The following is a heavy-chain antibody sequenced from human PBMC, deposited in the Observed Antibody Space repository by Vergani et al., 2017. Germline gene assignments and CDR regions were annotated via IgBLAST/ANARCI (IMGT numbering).Heavy chain of an antibody. CDR1: GASIRSSNYY. CDR2: IYYSGST. D-gene: IGHD6-19*01. Sequence: QVQLQESGPGLVKPSATLSLTCSVSGASIRSSNYYWGWIRQPPGKGLDWIASIYYSGSTYYNPSLKGRVTISVDTSKNQFSLKLSSVTAADTAVYVCARHSTVEWLVKLGWIDPWGQGSLVTVAS. CDR3: ARHSTVEWLVKLGWIDP. V-gene: IGHV4-39*01. J-gene: IGHJ5*02.